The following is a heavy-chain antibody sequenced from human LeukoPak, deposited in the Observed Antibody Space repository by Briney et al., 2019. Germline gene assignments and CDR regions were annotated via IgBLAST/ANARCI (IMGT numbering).Heavy chain of an antibody. Sequence: SETLSLTCTVSGGSISSYYWSWIRQPAGKGLEWIGRIYTSGGTNYNPSLKSRVTMSVDTSKNQFSLKLSSVTAADTAVYYCARALSSGYYLNWFDPWGQGTLVTVSS. J-gene: IGHJ5*02. D-gene: IGHD3-22*01. CDR3: ARALSSGYYLNWFDP. CDR1: GGSISSYY. CDR2: IYTSGGT. V-gene: IGHV4-4*07.